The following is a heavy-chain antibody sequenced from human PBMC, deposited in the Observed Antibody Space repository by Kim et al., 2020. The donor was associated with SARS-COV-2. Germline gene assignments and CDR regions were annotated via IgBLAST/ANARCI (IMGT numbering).Heavy chain of an antibody. CDR1: GFTFSSYS. CDR3: AREGLERRLNYFDY. CDR2: ISSSGSYI. D-gene: IGHD1-1*01. Sequence: GGSLRLSCAASGFTFSSYSMNWVRQAPGKGLEWVSSISSSGSYIYYADSVKGRFTISRDNAKNSLYLQMNSLRAEDTAVYYCAREGLERRLNYFDYWGQGTLVTVSS. V-gene: IGHV3-21*01. J-gene: IGHJ4*02.